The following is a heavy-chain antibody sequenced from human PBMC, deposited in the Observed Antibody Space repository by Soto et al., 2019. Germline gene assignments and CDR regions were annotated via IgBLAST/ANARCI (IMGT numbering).Heavy chain of an antibody. CDR2: ISYDGSNK. CDR3: ARIAEWELPERYNWFDP. V-gene: IGHV3-30-3*01. Sequence: GGSLRLSCAASGFTFSSYAMHWVRQAPGKGLEWVAVISYDGSNKYYADSVKGRFTISRDNSKNTLYLQMNSLRAEDTAVYYCARIAEWELPERYNWFDPWGQGTLVTVSS. D-gene: IGHD1-26*01. CDR1: GFTFSSYA. J-gene: IGHJ5*02.